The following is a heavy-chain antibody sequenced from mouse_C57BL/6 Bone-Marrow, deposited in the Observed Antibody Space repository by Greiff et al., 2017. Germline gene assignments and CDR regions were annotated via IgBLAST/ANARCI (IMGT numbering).Heavy chain of an antibody. D-gene: IGHD1-1*01. Sequence: QVQLQQSGAELVRPGTSVKVSCKASGYAFTNYLIEWVKQRPGQGLEWIGVINPGSGGTNYNEKFKGKATLTADKSSSTAYMQLSSLTSGDSAVYFCARGITTVVGDYFDYWGQGTTLTVSS. CDR2: INPGSGGT. V-gene: IGHV1-54*01. CDR1: GYAFTNYL. CDR3: ARGITTVVGDYFDY. J-gene: IGHJ2*01.